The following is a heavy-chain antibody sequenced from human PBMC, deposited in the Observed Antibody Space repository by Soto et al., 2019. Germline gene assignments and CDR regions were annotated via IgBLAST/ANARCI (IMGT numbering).Heavy chain of an antibody. CDR2: ISYDGSNK. D-gene: IGHD5-18*01. J-gene: IGHJ5*02. V-gene: IGHV3-30*18. Sequence: GGSLRLSCAASGSTFSTYGMHWVRQAPGKGLEWVAVISYDGSNKDYADSVKGRFTISRDNSKNTLWLQMNSLRAEDTAVYYCAKITWIQLWSPFDPWGQGT. CDR3: AKITWIQLWSPFDP. CDR1: GSTFSTYG.